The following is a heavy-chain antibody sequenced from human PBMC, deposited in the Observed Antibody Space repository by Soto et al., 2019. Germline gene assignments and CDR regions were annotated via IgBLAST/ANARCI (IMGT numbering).Heavy chain of an antibody. CDR3: TREQSGANYFAP. D-gene: IGHD3-10*01. CDR1: AAALSSGRYF. CDR2: TYYSGGT. J-gene: IGHJ5*02. V-gene: IGHV4-61*01. Sequence: PSETLSLTCTASAAALSSGRYFYTCVRQPPGKGLAWLWYTYYSGGTNYNPSLKSRVTISLDKSKSQFSLRLISVTAAATPVYYCTREQSGANYFAPWVQGTLVTV.